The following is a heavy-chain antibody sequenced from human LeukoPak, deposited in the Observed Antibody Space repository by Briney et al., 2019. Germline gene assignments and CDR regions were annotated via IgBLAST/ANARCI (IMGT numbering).Heavy chain of an antibody. J-gene: IGHJ6*03. CDR2: ISGSGGST. V-gene: IGHV3-23*01. Sequence: PGGSLTLSCAASGFTFSSYAMTWVRQAPGKGLEWVSAISGSGGSTYYADSVKGRFTISRDNSKNTLSLQMSSLRVEDTAVYYCARDRSCTGGSCYMDVWGRGTTVTVSS. CDR1: GFTFSSYA. D-gene: IGHD2-15*01. CDR3: ARDRSCTGGSCYMDV.